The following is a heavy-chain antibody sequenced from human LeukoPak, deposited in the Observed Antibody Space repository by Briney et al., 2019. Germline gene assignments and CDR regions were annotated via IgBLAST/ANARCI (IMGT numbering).Heavy chain of an antibody. CDR3: AKSKPPREYCSVTTCYAGFGAFDI. Sequence: GGSLRLSCAASGFTFSGYGMNWVRQAPGKGLGWVAIISYDGREKYYADSVKGRFTISRDNSKDTLYLQMSSLRPEDTAIYYCAKSKPPREYCSVTTCYAGFGAFDIWGQGTMVTVFS. D-gene: IGHD2-2*01. CDR2: ISYDGREK. V-gene: IGHV3-30*18. CDR1: GFTFSGYG. J-gene: IGHJ3*02.